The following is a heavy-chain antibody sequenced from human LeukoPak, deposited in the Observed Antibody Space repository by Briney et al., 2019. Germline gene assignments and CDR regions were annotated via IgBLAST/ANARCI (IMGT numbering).Heavy chain of an antibody. Sequence: GESLQIPCQGSGYSFTSYWIGWVRPMPGKGLEWMGIIYPGDSDTRYSPSFQGQVTISADKSISTAYLQWSSLKPSDTAMYYCAAGGPNGGFDYWGQGTLVTVSS. CDR1: GYSFTSYW. V-gene: IGHV5-51*01. CDR2: IYPGDSDT. J-gene: IGHJ4*02. D-gene: IGHD3-10*01. CDR3: AAGGPNGGFDY.